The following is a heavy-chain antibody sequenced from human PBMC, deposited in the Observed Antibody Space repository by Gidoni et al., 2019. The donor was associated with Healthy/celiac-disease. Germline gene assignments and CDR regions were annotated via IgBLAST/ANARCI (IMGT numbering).Heavy chain of an antibody. D-gene: IGHD3-3*01. V-gene: IGHV4-31*03. CDR1: GGSISSGGYY. CDR3: ARHPEITIFGVVIMPAMDV. CDR2: IYYSGST. J-gene: IGHJ6*02. Sequence: QVQLQESGPGLVKPSQTLSLTCTVSGGSISSGGYYWSWIRQHPGKGLEWIGYIYYSGSTYYNPSLKSRVTISVDTSKNQFSLKLSSVTAADTAVYYCARHPEITIFGVVIMPAMDVWGQGTTVTVSS.